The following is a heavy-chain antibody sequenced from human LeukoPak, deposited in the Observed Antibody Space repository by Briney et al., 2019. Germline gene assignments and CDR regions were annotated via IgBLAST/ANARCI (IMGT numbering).Heavy chain of an antibody. Sequence: PSETLSLTCTVSGGSISAYYRSWIRQPPGKGLEWIGYIHYSESTKCNPSLKSRVTISVDTSRNQLSLRLNSVTAADTAVYYCVRGGDWYGAGTYLWNYWGQGIQVTVSS. J-gene: IGHJ4*02. CDR2: IHYSEST. CDR1: GGSISAYY. V-gene: IGHV4-59*01. D-gene: IGHD3/OR15-3a*01. CDR3: VRGGDWYGAGTYLWNY.